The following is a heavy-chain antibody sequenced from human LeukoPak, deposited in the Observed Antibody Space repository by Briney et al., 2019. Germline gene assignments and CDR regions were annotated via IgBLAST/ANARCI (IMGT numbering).Heavy chain of an antibody. CDR2: INSGGSST. Sequence: GGSLRLSCTASGFTFSSYWMHWVRQAPGKGLVWVSRINSGGSSTSYADSVKGRFTISRDNAKNTLYLQMNSLRAEDTAVYYCARDAEYSSGWSRYGWFDPWGQGTLVTVSS. D-gene: IGHD6-19*01. J-gene: IGHJ5*02. CDR3: ARDAEYSSGWSRYGWFDP. V-gene: IGHV3-74*01. CDR1: GFTFSSYW.